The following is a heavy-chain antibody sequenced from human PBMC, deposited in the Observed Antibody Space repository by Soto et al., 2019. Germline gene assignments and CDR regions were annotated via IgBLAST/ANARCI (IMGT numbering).Heavy chain of an antibody. V-gene: IGHV4-30-4*01. CDR1: GGSIRSGDYY. D-gene: IGHD2-2*01. Sequence: QVQLQESGPGLVKPSQTLSLTCTVSGGSIRSGDYYWSWIRQPPGQGLEWIGYIYYRGNTYYNPSLKSRVTISVDTSKNQFSLKLSSVTAADTAVYYCARAVPATAHPDYWGQGTLVTVSS. CDR2: IYYRGNT. J-gene: IGHJ4*02. CDR3: ARAVPATAHPDY.